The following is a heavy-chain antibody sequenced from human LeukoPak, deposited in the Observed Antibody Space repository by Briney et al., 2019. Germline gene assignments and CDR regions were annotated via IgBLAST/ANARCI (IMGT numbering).Heavy chain of an antibody. Sequence: PGGSLRLSCAASGFTLTDYGMHWVRQAPGKGLEWVAVISYDGTKISYADSVKGRFTISRDKSRNTLYLQMNSLRTEDTAVFYCAKDRPGILDQWGHGTLVTVSS. D-gene: IGHD3-10*01. CDR3: AKDRPGILDQ. CDR2: ISYDGTKI. V-gene: IGHV3-30*18. J-gene: IGHJ4*01. CDR1: GFTLTDYG.